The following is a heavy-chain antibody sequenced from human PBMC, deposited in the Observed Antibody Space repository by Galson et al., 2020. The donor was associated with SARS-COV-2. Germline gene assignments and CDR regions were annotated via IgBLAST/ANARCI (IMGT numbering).Heavy chain of an antibody. D-gene: IGHD3-3*01. V-gene: IGHV3-23*01. CDR1: GFTFSNYA. CDR2: LSGSGGST. Sequence: GGSLRLSCAASGFTFSNYAMSWVRQAPGKGLEWVSVLSGSGGSTYYGDSGKGRFTISRDNSKNTLFLRMNSLRAEDTAVYYCAKGPEAENTIFGVVFADWGQGTLVTVSS. CDR3: AKGPEAENTIFGVVFAD. J-gene: IGHJ4*02.